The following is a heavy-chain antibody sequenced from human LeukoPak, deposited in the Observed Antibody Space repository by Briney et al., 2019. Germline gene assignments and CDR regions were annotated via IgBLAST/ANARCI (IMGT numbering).Heavy chain of an antibody. J-gene: IGHJ4*02. D-gene: IGHD3-10*01. CDR2: INPNSGGT. Sequence: ASVKVSCKASGYTFTGYYMHWVRQAPGQGLEWMGRINPNSGGTNYAQKFQGRVTMTRDTSISTAYMELSRLRSDDTAVYYCARDRITMVRGVIWAPDYWAREPWSPSPQ. CDR3: ARDRITMVRGVIWAPDY. CDR1: GYTFTGYY. V-gene: IGHV1-2*06.